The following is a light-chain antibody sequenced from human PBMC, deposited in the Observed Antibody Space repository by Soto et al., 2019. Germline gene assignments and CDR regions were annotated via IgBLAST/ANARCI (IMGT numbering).Light chain of an antibody. CDR2: SNN. CDR1: SSNIGRYT. Sequence: QSVLTQPPSASGTPGQRVTISCSGSSSNIGRYTVNWYQQLPGTAPKLLIHSNNQRPSGVPDRFSGSKSGTSASLAISGLQSEDEADYYCAAWDDSLNGYVFGTGTKLTVL. V-gene: IGLV1-44*01. CDR3: AAWDDSLNGYV. J-gene: IGLJ1*01.